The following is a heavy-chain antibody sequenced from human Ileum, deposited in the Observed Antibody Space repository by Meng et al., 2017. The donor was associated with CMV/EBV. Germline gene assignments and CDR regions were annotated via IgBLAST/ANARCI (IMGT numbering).Heavy chain of an antibody. J-gene: IGHJ4*02. Sequence: QLPLRESGPGLVEPCETLSLTCSVSGVSINTNTYYWGWIRQPPGKGLEWIGNMYYSTGGIYYNPSLKSRVTLTLDTSKNQFSLKLTSVTAADTAVYFCATTYYDALTGYASLDYWGPGILVTVSS. CDR2: MYYSTGGI. CDR3: ATTYYDALTGYASLDY. CDR1: GVSINTNTYY. D-gene: IGHD3-9*01. V-gene: IGHV4-39*07.